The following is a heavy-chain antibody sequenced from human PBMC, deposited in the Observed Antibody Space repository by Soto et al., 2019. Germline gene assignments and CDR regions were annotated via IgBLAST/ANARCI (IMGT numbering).Heavy chain of an antibody. CDR3: ARETPLHPDYGCNPFSAY. D-gene: IGHD4-17*01. Sequence: PGGSLTVFCAASGFTLSGYSMNWVRQAPGKGLEWVSSISTSSSYIHYADSVKGRFTISRDNAENSLYLQMNSLRAEDTAIYYCARETPLHPDYGCNPFSAYWGQCTLVTVAS. J-gene: IGHJ1*01. CDR1: GFTLSGYS. V-gene: IGHV3-21*01. CDR2: ISTSSSYI.